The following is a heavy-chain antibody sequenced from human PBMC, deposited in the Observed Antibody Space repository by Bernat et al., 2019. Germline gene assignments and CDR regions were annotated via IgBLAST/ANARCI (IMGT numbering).Heavy chain of an antibody. D-gene: IGHD3-22*01. Sequence: EVQLVESGGGLVQPGGSLRLSCAASGFTVSSNYMSWVRQAPGKGLAWVSVSYSGGSTYYADSVKGRFTFSSDNSKNSLDLQMNSLIAEDAAVYYCARNYSDSSGYFDYRGQGTLVTVSS. J-gene: IGHJ4*02. CDR2: SYSGGST. V-gene: IGHV3-66*01. CDR1: GFTVSSNY. CDR3: ARNYSDSSGYFDY.